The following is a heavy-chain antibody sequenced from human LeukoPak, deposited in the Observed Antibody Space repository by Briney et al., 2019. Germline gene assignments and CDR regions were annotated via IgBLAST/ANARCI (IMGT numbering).Heavy chain of an antibody. D-gene: IGHD2-2*01. CDR3: ARDRQLRGGNWFDP. J-gene: IGHJ5*02. CDR2: ISSSSSYI. V-gene: IGHV3-11*06. Sequence: PGGSLRLSCAASGFTFSDYYMSWIRQAPGKGLEWVSSISSSSSYIYYADSVKGRFTISRDNAKNSLYLQMNSLRAEDTAVYYCARDRQLRGGNWFDPWGQGTLVTVSS. CDR1: GFTFSDYY.